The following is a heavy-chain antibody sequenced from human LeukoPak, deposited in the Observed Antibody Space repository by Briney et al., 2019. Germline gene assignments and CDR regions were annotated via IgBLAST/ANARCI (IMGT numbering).Heavy chain of an antibody. CDR3: ARGSRPDIVVVPAANCGMDV. V-gene: IGHV4-34*01. CDR1: GGSFSGYY. J-gene: IGHJ6*02. D-gene: IGHD2-2*01. CDR2: INHSGST. Sequence: SETLSLTCAVYGGSFSGYYWSWIRQPPGKGPEWIGEINHSGSTNYNPSLKSRVTISVDTSKNQFSLKLSSVTAADTAVYYCARGSRPDIVVVPAANCGMDVWGQGTTVTVSS.